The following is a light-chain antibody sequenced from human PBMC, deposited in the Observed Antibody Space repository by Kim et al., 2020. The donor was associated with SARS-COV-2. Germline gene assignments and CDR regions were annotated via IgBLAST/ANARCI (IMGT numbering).Light chain of an antibody. J-gene: IGKJ1*01. Sequence: ASVSDRVTCTGRARQGISNYLAWYQQKPGKVPKLLIYAASALRSGVPSRVSGSGSGTDFTLTITSLQPEDVAVYYCQQCKGAPWTFGHGTKVDIK. CDR2: AAS. CDR3: QQCKGAPWT. CDR1: QGISNY. V-gene: IGKV1-27*01.